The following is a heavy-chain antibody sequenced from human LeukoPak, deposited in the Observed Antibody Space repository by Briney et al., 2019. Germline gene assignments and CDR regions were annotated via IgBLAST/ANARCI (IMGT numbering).Heavy chain of an antibody. CDR3: AKRGVVIRGLLVIGYHQEAYHYDF. CDR1: GISLSNYA. CDR2: ISESGGST. D-gene: IGHD3-10*01. J-gene: IGHJ4*02. V-gene: IGHV3-23*01. Sequence: PGGSLRLSCVVSGISLSNYAMTWVRQAPGKGLEWVSYISESGGSTTYADSVKGRFTISRDTSLNTLYLQMNNLRAEDTAVYFCAKRGVVIRGLLVIGYHQEAYHYDFWGQGVLVTVSS.